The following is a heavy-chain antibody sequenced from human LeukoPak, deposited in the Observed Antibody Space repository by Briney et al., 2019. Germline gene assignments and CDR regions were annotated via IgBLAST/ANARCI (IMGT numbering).Heavy chain of an antibody. CDR3: ARTTEGGYTYDYFYYYYMDV. D-gene: IGHD5-18*01. Sequence: SSETLSLTCTVSGGSISSYYWSWIRQPPGKGLEWIGYIYYSGSTNYNPSLKSRVTISVDTSKNQFSLKLSSVTAADTAVYYCARTTEGGYTYDYFYYYYMDVWGKGTTVTISS. J-gene: IGHJ6*03. V-gene: IGHV4-59*01. CDR2: IYYSGST. CDR1: GGSISSYY.